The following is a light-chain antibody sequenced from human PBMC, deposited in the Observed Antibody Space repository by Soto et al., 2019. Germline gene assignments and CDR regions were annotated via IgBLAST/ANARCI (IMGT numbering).Light chain of an antibody. J-gene: IGLJ1*01. CDR1: SSDVGGYSY. V-gene: IGLV2-14*01. CDR3: SSYTSSSTYV. CDR2: EVS. Sequence: QSVLARPASVSGSPGQSITISCTGTSSDVGGYSYVSWYQLHPGKAPKLMVYEVSNRPSGVSNRFSGSKSGNTASLTISGLQAEDEADYYCSSYTSSSTYVFGTGTKVTVL.